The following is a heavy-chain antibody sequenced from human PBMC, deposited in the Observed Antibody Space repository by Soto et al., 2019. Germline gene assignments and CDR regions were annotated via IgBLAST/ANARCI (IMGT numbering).Heavy chain of an antibody. D-gene: IGHD5-12*01. CDR2: IYPGDSGT. J-gene: IGHJ4*02. V-gene: IGHV5-51*01. CDR3: ARHPKYYSGYRYFDY. CDR1: GYNFGSYW. Sequence: GESLKISCKASGYNFGSYWIAWVRQMPGKGLEWMGIIYPGDSGTRYNPSFQGQVTISADESISAAYLQWSSLQASDSAMYYCARHPKYYSGYRYFDYWGQGTRVTVSS.